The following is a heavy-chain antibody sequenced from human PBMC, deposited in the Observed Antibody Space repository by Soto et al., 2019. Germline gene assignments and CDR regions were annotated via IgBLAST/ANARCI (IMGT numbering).Heavy chain of an antibody. CDR3: ARDRDIVVVPAAPPNYCDR. CDR1: GFTFSTYS. CDR2: ISNSSSYI. D-gene: IGHD2-2*01. Sequence: PWGSRRLSCAASGFTFSTYSMNWVRQAPGKGLEWVSSISNSSSYIYYADSVKGRFTISRDNAKNSLFLQMNSLRAEDTAVYYCARDRDIVVVPAAPPNYCDRWGEGKMVSVSS. V-gene: IGHV3-21*01. J-gene: IGHJ5*02.